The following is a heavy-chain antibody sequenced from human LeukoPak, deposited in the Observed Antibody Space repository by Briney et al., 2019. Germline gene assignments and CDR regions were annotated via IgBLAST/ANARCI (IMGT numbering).Heavy chain of an antibody. CDR1: GFTFSSYW. V-gene: IGHV3-74*01. D-gene: IGHD6-19*01. J-gene: IGHJ4*02. CDR2: INSDGSTT. Sequence: QSGGSLRLSCAASGFTFSSYWMHWVRQASGKGLVWVSRINSDGSTTSHAGSVKGRFTISRGNAKNTLYLQMNSLRAEDTAVYYCAKVIGVAGGDFDYWGQGTLVTVSS. CDR3: AKVIGVAGGDFDY.